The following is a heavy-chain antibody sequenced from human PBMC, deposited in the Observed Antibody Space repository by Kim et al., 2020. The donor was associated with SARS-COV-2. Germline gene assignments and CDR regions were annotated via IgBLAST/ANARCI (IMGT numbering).Heavy chain of an antibody. J-gene: IGHJ4*02. CDR3: AKGAQQLVRGDFDY. D-gene: IGHD6-13*01. Sequence: AESVKGRFTSARDNAKNSLYLQMNSLRAEDTALYYCAKGAQQLVRGDFDYWGQGTLVTVSS. V-gene: IGHV3-9*01.